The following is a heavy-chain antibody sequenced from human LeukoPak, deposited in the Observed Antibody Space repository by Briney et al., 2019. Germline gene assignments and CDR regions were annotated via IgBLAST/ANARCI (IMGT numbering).Heavy chain of an antibody. CDR3: ARSHMITFGGVLDY. Sequence: SETLSLTCAVYGGSFSGYYWSWIRQPPGKGLEWIGEINHSGSTNYNPSLKSRVTISVDTSKNQFSLKLSSVTAADTAVYYCARSHMITFGGVLDYWGQGTLVTVSS. V-gene: IGHV4-34*01. CDR1: GGSFSGYY. J-gene: IGHJ4*02. D-gene: IGHD3-16*01. CDR2: INHSGST.